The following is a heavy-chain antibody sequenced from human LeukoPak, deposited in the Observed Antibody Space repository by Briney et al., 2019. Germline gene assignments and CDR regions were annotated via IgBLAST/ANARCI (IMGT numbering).Heavy chain of an antibody. CDR2: INHSGST. CDR1: GGSFSGYY. V-gene: IGHV4-34*01. Sequence: PSETLSLTCVVYGGSFSGYYWSWIRQPPGKGLEWIGEINHSGSTNYNPSLKSRVTISLDTSKNQFSLKLSSVTAADTAVYYCARGRRKAARPDGMDVWGQGTTVTVSS. CDR3: ARGRRKAARPDGMDV. J-gene: IGHJ6*02. D-gene: IGHD6-6*01.